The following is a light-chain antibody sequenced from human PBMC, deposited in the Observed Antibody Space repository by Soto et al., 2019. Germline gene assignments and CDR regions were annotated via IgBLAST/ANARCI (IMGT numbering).Light chain of an antibody. CDR2: EVN. CDR1: SSDVGAYNY. Sequence: QSALTKPPSASGSPGQSVTISCTGTSSDVGAYNYVSWYQQHPGKVPKLMVYEVNKRPSGVPDRFSGSKSGNTASLTVSGLQAEDEAYYYCTSYAGGNIIFGTGTKLTVL. CDR3: TSYAGGNII. J-gene: IGLJ1*01. V-gene: IGLV2-8*01.